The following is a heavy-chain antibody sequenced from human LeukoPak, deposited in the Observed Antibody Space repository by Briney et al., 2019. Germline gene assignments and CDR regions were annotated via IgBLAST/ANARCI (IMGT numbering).Heavy chain of an antibody. CDR3: ARDRGDY. CDR2: ISWNSATK. J-gene: IGHJ4*02. V-gene: IGHV3-9*01. Sequence: PGRSLRLSCAASGFTFDDYGMHWVRQAPGKGLEWVSYISWNSATKGYADSVKGRFTISRDNAKNSLYLQMNSLRAEDTAVYYCARDRGDYWGQGTLVTVSS. CDR1: GFTFDDYG. D-gene: IGHD3-10*01.